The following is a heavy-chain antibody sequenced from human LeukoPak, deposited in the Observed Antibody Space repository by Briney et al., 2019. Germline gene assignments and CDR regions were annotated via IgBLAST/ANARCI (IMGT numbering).Heavy chain of an antibody. D-gene: IGHD3-9*01. V-gene: IGHV4-59*02. Sequence: SQSLSLTCTLAGGSASRHCCGWIRQPPREGLGWIGCIFNSVSTRYNTSFKSRSTLSEETAKTQFYLNLKSVTAAETAVYFCARAPAGAIFYYGMDVWGQGTTVTVSS. J-gene: IGHJ6*01. CDR1: GGSASRHC. CDR2: IFNSVST. CDR3: ARAPAGAIFYYGMDV.